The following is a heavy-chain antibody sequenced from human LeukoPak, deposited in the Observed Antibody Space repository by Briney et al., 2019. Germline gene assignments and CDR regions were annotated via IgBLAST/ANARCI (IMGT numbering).Heavy chain of an antibody. J-gene: IGHJ4*02. CDR3: ARVGVAGFRDGYSMY. Sequence: GGSLRLSCAASGFTFSSYSMNWVRQAPGKGLEWVSYISSSSSTIYYADSVKGRFTISRDNAKNSLYLQMNSLRAEDTAVYYCARVGVAGFRDGYSMYWGQGTLVTVSS. CDR2: ISSSSSTI. CDR1: GFTFSSYS. D-gene: IGHD5-24*01. V-gene: IGHV3-48*01.